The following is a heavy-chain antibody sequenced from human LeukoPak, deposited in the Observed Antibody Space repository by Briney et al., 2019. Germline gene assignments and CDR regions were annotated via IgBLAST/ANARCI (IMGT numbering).Heavy chain of an antibody. CDR1: GGSISSGDYY. D-gene: IGHD4-17*01. J-gene: IGHJ4*02. CDR2: IYYSGST. CDR3: ARGRYGDYDFDY. Sequence: SETLSLTCTVSGGSISSGDYYWSWIRQPPGKGLEWIGYIYYSGSTYYNPSPKSRVTISVDTSKNQFSLKLSSVTAADTAVYYCARGRYGDYDFDYWGQGTLVTVSS. V-gene: IGHV4-30-4*01.